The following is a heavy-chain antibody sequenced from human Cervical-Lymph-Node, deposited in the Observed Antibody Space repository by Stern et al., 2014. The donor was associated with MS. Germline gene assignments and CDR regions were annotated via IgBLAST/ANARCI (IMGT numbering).Heavy chain of an antibody. Sequence: EVQLVESGGNLVQPGGSLRLSCAVSAFNFSDHYLDWVRQGPGQGLEWVGRFSNKAHGDTTEYAASVKGRFTISRDDSSNSLYLQMNSLKTEDTAVYYCVLSPIMWGQGTLVTVSS. CDR3: VLSPIM. D-gene: IGHD2/OR15-2a*01. J-gene: IGHJ3*02. V-gene: IGHV3-72*01. CDR2: FSNKAHGDTT. CDR1: AFNFSDHY.